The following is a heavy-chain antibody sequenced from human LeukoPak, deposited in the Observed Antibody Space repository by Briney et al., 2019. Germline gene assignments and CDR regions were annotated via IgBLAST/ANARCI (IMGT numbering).Heavy chain of an antibody. Sequence: GGSLRLSCAASGFTFRSYWMHWVRQAPGKGLEWVALISYDGRDEYYADSVKGRFTISRDNPKNTVSLQMNSLRPEDTAVYYCAREDRGWYPAYWGQGTLVTVSS. J-gene: IGHJ4*02. V-gene: IGHV3-30*03. CDR2: ISYDGRDE. D-gene: IGHD6-19*01. CDR3: AREDRGWYPAY. CDR1: GFTFRSYW.